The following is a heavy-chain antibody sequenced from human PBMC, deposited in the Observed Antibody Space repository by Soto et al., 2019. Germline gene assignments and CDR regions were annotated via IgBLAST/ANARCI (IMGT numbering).Heavy chain of an antibody. CDR1: GYTFTSYG. Sequence: ASVKVSCKASGYTFTSYGISWVRQAPGQGLEWMGWINSYNGNTNYAQKLQGRVTMTTDTSTSTAYMELRSLRSDDTAVYYCARVPVARIWFDPWGQGPLGTVSS. CDR2: INSYNGNT. V-gene: IGHV1-18*01. D-gene: IGHD6-19*01. CDR3: ARVPVARIWFDP. J-gene: IGHJ5*02.